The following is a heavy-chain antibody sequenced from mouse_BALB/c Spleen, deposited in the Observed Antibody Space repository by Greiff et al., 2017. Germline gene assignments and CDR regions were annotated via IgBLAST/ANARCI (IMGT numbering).Heavy chain of an antibody. Sequence: EVHLVESGGDLVKPGGSLNLSCAASGFTFSSYGMSWVRQTPDQRLEWVATISSGGSYTYYPDSVKGRFTISRDTAKNTLYLQMSSLKSEDTAMYYGARGDYDGSRDGYFDVWGAGTTVTVSA. V-gene: IGHV5-6*01. CDR2: ISSGGSYT. D-gene: IGHD1-1*01. J-gene: IGHJ1*01. CDR1: GFTFSSYG. CDR3: ARGDYDGSRDGYFDV.